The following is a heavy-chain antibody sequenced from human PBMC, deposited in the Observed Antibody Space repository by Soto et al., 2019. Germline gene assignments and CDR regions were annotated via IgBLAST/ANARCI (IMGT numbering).Heavy chain of an antibody. CDR1: GDSVSSNSAA. V-gene: IGHV6-1*01. CDR2: TYYRSKWYN. D-gene: IGHD3-10*01. Sequence: SQTLSLTCAFSGDSVSSNSAAWHWIRQSPSRGLEWLGRTYYRSKWYNDYAVSVKSRITINPDTSKNQFSLQLNSVTPEDTAVYYCAREGGTMVRGVISPFDYWGQGTLVTVSS. CDR3: AREGGTMVRGVISPFDY. J-gene: IGHJ4*02.